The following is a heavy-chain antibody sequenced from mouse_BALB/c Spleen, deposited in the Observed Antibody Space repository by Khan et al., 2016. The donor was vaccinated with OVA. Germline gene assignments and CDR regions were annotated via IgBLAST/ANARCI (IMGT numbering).Heavy chain of an antibody. V-gene: IGHV3-2*02. J-gene: IGHJ2*01. CDR3: ARVYGGDFDY. CDR2: ISYSGNT. CDR1: GYSITTDYA. Sequence: VQLKESGPGLVKPSQSLSLTCTVTGYSITTDYAWNWIRQFPGNKLEWMGFISYSGNTKYNPSLKSRISITRDTSKNQFFLQLKSATTEDTARYYCARVYGGDFDYWGQGTTLTVSS. D-gene: IGHD1-1*01.